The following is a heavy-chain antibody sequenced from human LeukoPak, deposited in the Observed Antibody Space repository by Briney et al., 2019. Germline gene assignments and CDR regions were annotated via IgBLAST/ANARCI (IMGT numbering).Heavy chain of an antibody. CDR3: ARGPTYGDRSDFLDY. V-gene: IGHV3-7*01. CDR2: IKQGGSEK. CDR1: GFTFSRHW. D-gene: IGHD2-21*02. J-gene: IGHJ4*02. Sequence: PGGSLRLSFAASGFTFSRHWMSYVRQAPGKGLEWVAEIKQGGSEKYYVDSVKGRFSISRDDGKNSLYLQMNSLRAEDTAVYYCARGPTYGDRSDFLDYWGQGTLVTVSS.